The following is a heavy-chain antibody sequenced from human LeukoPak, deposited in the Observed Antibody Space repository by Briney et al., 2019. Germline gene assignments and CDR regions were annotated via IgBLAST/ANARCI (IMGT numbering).Heavy chain of an antibody. CDR3: AKEFDY. V-gene: IGHV3-30*18. CDR1: GFTFSSYG. J-gene: IGHJ4*02. CDR2: ISYDGSNK. Sequence: PGRSLRLSCAASGFTFSSYGMHWVRQAPGKGLEWVAVISYDGSNKYYADSVKGRFTISGDNSKNTLYLQMNSLRAEDTAVYYCAKEFDYWGQGTLVTVSS.